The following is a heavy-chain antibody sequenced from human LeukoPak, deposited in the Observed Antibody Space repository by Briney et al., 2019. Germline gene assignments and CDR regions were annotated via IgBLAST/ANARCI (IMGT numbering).Heavy chain of an antibody. J-gene: IGHJ4*02. D-gene: IGHD4-17*01. CDR3: AKDQNNDYGDFYYFDY. Sequence: GGSLRLSCAASGFTFSSYGMSWVRQAPGKGLEWVSAISGSGGSTYYADSVKGRFTISRDNSKNTLYLQMNSLRAEDTAVYYCAKDQNNDYGDFYYFDYWGQGTLVTVSS. CDR2: ISGSGGST. CDR1: GFTFSSYG. V-gene: IGHV3-23*01.